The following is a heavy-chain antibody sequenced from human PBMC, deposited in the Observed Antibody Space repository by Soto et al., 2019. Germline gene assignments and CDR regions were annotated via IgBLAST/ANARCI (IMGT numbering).Heavy chain of an antibody. V-gene: IGHV3-21*01. CDR2: ISSSSSYI. CDR1: GFTFSSYS. J-gene: IGHJ6*02. CDR3: ARGYSSGWYYYYGMDV. D-gene: IGHD6-19*01. Sequence: GGSLRLSCAASGFTFSSYSMNWVRQAPGKGLEWVSSISSSSSYIYYADSVKGRFTISRDNAKNSLYLQMNSLRAEDTAVYYCARGYSSGWYYYYGMDVWGQGTTVTVSS.